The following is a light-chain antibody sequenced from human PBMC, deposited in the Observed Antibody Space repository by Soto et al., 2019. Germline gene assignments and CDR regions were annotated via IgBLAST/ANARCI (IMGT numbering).Light chain of an antibody. J-gene: IGKJ2*01. Sequence: ETVMTQSPATLSVSPGERVTLSCRASQTVTTNLAWYQQKSGQAPRLLIYGASTRATGIPARFSGSGSGTEFTLTISNLQSEDSALYYCPQYNNWPPSVTYTFGQGTKLEIK. CDR2: GAS. V-gene: IGKV3-15*01. CDR1: QTVTTN. CDR3: PQYNNWPPSVTYT.